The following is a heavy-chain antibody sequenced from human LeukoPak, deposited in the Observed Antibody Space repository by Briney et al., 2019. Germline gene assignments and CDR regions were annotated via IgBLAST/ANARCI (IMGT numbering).Heavy chain of an antibody. Sequence: GGSLRLSCAASGFTFSSYAMGWVRQAPGKGLEWVSAISGSGGSTYYADSVKGRFTISRDNSKNTLYLQMNSLRAEDTAVYYCAKLIVVVPAAPIDYWGQGTLVTVSS. D-gene: IGHD2-2*01. J-gene: IGHJ4*02. CDR2: ISGSGGST. CDR3: AKLIVVVPAAPIDY. CDR1: GFTFSSYA. V-gene: IGHV3-23*01.